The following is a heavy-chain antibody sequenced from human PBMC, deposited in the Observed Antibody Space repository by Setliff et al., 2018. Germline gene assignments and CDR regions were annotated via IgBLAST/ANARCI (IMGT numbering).Heavy chain of an antibody. D-gene: IGHD5-12*01. CDR2: MNPKSGGA. CDR3: AAYLGSDPMSNRFDL. V-gene: IGHV1-2*02. Sequence: ASVKVSCKASKNTFTAYYMNWVRQAPGQRPEWMGWMNPKSGGANYAQNFQDRITMTRVTSISTVYMELTRLSFDDTAVYYCAAYLGSDPMSNRFDLWGQGTLVTVSS. CDR1: KNTFTAYY. J-gene: IGHJ5*02.